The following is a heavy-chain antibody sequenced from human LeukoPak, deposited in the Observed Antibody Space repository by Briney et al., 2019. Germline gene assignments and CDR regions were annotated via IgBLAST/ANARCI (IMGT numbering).Heavy chain of an antibody. J-gene: IGHJ6*02. CDR3: ARGKWNHYGMDV. CDR1: GDSVSSNSAA. D-gene: IGHD1-1*01. Sequence: SQTLSLTCAISGDSVSSNSAAWNWIRQSPSRGLEWLGRTYYGPKWYNDYGVSVKSRITINADTSKNQFSLQLNSVTPEDTAVYYCARGKWNHYGMDVWGQGITVTVSS. CDR2: TYYGPKWYN. V-gene: IGHV6-1*01.